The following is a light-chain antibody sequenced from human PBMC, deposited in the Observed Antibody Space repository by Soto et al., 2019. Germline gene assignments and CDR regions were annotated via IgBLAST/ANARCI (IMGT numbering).Light chain of an antibody. CDR2: GAS. CDR3: QQYNNWPPIT. CDR1: QSVSSSY. V-gene: IGKV3-15*01. Sequence: DIAWTMSPCKLSWSPGERATLSCWASQSVSSSYLAWYQQKPGQAPRLLIYGASTRATGISARFSGSGSGTEFTLTISSLQSEDFAVYYCQQYNNWPPITFGQGTRLE. J-gene: IGKJ5*01.